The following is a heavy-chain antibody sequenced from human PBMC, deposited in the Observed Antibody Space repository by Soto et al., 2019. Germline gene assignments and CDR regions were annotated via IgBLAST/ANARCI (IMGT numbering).Heavy chain of an antibody. CDR3: ARIRQRLFVS. Sequence: VHLSESGGALVQPGGSLRLSCAASGFTFRVYAMSWFRQAPGGGLEWVSAIGGTGNTTYYADSVKGRFTIARDNSRDTLYLQMPSQRVEDTAVYYGARIRQRLFVSWGQGTLVSVSS. CDR1: GFTFRVYA. J-gene: IGHJ4*02. D-gene: IGHD6-25*01. CDR2: IGGTGNTT. V-gene: IGHV3-23*01.